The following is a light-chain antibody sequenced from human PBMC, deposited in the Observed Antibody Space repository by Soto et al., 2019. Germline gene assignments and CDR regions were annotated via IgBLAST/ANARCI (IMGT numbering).Light chain of an antibody. CDR2: ATS. CDR3: QQYGSSRLT. V-gene: IGKV3-20*01. CDR1: QSVSSSY. J-gene: IGKJ1*01. Sequence: EIVLTQSPGTLSLSPGERATLSCRASQSVSSSYLAWYQQKLGQAPRLLIYATSSRATGVPARFSGSGSGTDFTLTISRLEPEDFAVYFCQQYGSSRLTFGEGTKVEIK.